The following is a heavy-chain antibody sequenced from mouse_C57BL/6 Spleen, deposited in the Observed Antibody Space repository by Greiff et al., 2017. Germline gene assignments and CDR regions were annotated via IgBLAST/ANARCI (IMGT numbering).Heavy chain of an antibody. D-gene: IGHD2-4*01. J-gene: IGHJ2*01. CDR1: GYTFTDYG. CDR2: ISTGSSTI. V-gene: IGHV5-17*01. Sequence: EVKVLESGGGLVKPGGSLKLSCAASGYTFTDYGMHWVRQAPEKGLEWVAYISTGSSTIYYADTVKGRFTFSIDNAENTLFLQMTSLRSEDTAMYYCARDDYGYFDYWGQGTTLTVSS. CDR3: ARDDYGYFDY.